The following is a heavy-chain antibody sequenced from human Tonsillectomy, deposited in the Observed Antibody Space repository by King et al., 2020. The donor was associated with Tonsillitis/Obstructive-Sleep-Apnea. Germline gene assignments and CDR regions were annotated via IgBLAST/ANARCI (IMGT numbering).Heavy chain of an antibody. V-gene: IGHV3-74*01. CDR2: INSDGSST. D-gene: IGHD1-1*01. CDR1: GFTFSSYW. Sequence: VQLVESGGGLVQPGGSLRLSCAASGFTFSSYWMHWVRQAPGKGLVWVSLINSDGSSTSYADSVKGRFTISRDNAKNTLYLQMNSLRAEDTAVYYCARESGYPYYYYGMDVWGQGTTVTVSS. CDR3: ARESGYPYYYYGMDV. J-gene: IGHJ6*02.